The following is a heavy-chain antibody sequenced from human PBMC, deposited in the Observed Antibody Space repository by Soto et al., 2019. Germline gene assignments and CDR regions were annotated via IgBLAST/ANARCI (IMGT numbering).Heavy chain of an antibody. Sequence: EVQLVESGGGLIQPGGSLRLSCAASGFTVSSNYMSWVRQAPGKGLEWVSVIYSGGSTYYADSVKGRFTISRDNSKNTLYFQMNSLRAEDTAVYYCASMVAAAASYYYYGMDVWGQGTTVTVSS. D-gene: IGHD6-13*01. V-gene: IGHV3-53*01. J-gene: IGHJ6*02. CDR1: GFTVSSNY. CDR2: IYSGGST. CDR3: ASMVAAAASYYYYGMDV.